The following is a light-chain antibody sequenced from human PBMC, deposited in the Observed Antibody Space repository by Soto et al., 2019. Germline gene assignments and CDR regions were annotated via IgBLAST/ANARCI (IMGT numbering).Light chain of an antibody. V-gene: IGKV3-20*01. CDR2: GAS. Sequence: EIVLTQSPGTLSLSPGERATLSCRASQSVSSSFLAWHQQRPGQAPRLLIHGASSRATGIPDRFSGSGSGTDFTLTISRLEPEDFAVYYCQQYDSSPVTFGQGTKVEIK. CDR3: QQYDSSPVT. CDR1: QSVSSSF. J-gene: IGKJ1*01.